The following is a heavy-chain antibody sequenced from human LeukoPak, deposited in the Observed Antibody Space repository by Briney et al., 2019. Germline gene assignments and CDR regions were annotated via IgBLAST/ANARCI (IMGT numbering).Heavy chain of an antibody. CDR1: GFTFSDYY. J-gene: IGHJ4*02. CDR3: ARSSSWYLYYFDY. CDR2: ISSSGSTI. V-gene: IGHV3-11*01. Sequence: PGGSLRLSCAASGFTFSDYYMSWIRQAPGKGLEWVSYISSSGSTIYYADSVKGRFTISRDNAKNSLYLQMNSLRAEDTAVYYCARSSSWYLYYFDYWGQGTLVTVSS. D-gene: IGHD6-13*01.